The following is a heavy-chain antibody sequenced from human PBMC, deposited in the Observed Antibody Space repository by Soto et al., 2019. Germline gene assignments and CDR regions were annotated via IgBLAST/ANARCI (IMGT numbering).Heavy chain of an antibody. Sequence: LRLSCAASGFTFDDYAMHWVRQAPGKGLEWVSGISWNSGNIGYADSVKGRFTISRDNAKNSLYLQMNSLRAEDTALYYCAKDMYSSHHYGMDVWGQGTTVTVSS. CDR2: ISWNSGNI. D-gene: IGHD6-13*01. CDR3: AKDMYSSHHYGMDV. J-gene: IGHJ6*02. V-gene: IGHV3-9*01. CDR1: GFTFDDYA.